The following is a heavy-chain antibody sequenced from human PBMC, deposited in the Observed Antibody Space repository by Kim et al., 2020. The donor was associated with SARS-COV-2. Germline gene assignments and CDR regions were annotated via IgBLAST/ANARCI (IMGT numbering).Heavy chain of an antibody. V-gene: IGHV3-21*01. CDR1: GFTFSSYS. Sequence: GGSLRLSCAASGFTFSSYSMNWVRQAPGKGLEWVSSISSSSSYIYYADSVKGRFTISRDNAKNSLYLQMNSLRAEDTAVYYCARDPGNIYWFDPWGQGTLVTVSS. CDR2: ISSSSSYI. J-gene: IGHJ5*02. D-gene: IGHD1-1*01. CDR3: ARDPGNIYWFDP.